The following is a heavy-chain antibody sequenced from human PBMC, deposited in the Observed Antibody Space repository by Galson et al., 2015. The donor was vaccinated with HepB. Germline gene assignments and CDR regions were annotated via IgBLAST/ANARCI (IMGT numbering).Heavy chain of an antibody. Sequence: SLRLSCAASAFTFSSYAMHWVRQAPGKGLAWVALISYDGSEKYYADSVKGRFTISRDNSKNALYLQMNSLRAEDTAVYYCARDWMYYGLFDYWGQGTLVTVSS. J-gene: IGHJ4*02. CDR2: ISYDGSEK. V-gene: IGHV3-30-3*01. CDR3: ARDWMYYGLFDY. D-gene: IGHD4-17*01. CDR1: AFTFSSYA.